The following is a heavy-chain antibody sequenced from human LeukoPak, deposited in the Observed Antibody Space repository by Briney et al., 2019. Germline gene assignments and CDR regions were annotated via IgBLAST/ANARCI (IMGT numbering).Heavy chain of an antibody. CDR2: ISPYNGNT. J-gene: IGHJ1*01. Sequence: ASVKVSCKTSGYPFTSFRVSWVRQAPGQGLEWMGWISPYNGNTNFAQRFQGRLTLTTDTSTSTVYMELRSLRSDDTAVYFYARARRAQVIPVAESAEYFEHWGQGTLVTVSS. CDR1: GYPFTSFR. D-gene: IGHD2-2*01. V-gene: IGHV1-18*01. CDR3: ARARRAQVIPVAESAEYFEH.